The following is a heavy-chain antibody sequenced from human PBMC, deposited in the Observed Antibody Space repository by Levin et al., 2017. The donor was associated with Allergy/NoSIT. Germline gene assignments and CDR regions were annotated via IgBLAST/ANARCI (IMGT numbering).Heavy chain of an antibody. CDR2: IYWDDDK. D-gene: IGHD3-10*01. J-gene: IGHJ4*02. Sequence: ASGPTLVKPPQTLTLTCTFSGFSLSTSGVGVGWIRPPPGKALEWLALIYWDDDKRYSPSLKSRLTITKDTSKNQVVLTMTNMDPVDTATYYCAHRARAPDGAGSYPYWGQGTLVTVSS. CDR3: AHRARAPDGAGSYPY. CDR1: GFSLSTSGVG. V-gene: IGHV2-5*02.